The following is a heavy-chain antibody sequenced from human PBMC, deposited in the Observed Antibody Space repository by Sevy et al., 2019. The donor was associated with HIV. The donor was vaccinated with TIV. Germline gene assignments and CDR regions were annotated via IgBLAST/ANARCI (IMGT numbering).Heavy chain of an antibody. CDR2: INPNSGGT. J-gene: IGHJ6*03. V-gene: IGHV1-2*02. Sequence: ASVKVSCKASGYTFTGYYMHWVRQAPGQGLEWMGWINPNSGGTNYAQKFQGRVTMTRDTSISTAYMELSRLRSDDTAVYYCARDKMRNTVVAATSYYYYYMDVWGKGTTVTVSS. CDR1: GYTFTGYY. D-gene: IGHD2-15*01. CDR3: ARDKMRNTVVAATSYYYYYMDV.